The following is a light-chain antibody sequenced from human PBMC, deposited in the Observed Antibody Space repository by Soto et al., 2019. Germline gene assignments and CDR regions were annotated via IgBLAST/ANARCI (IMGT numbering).Light chain of an antibody. CDR1: SSDVGGYNY. J-gene: IGLJ2*01. CDR3: SSYTTGSTPVV. CDR2: DVS. Sequence: QSALTQPASVSGSPGQSVTISCTGTSSDVGGYNYVSWYQQHPGKAPKFMIYDVSNRPSGVSTRFSGSKSGNTASLTISGLQAEDEADYYCSSYTTGSTPVVIGGGTKLTVL. V-gene: IGLV2-14*01.